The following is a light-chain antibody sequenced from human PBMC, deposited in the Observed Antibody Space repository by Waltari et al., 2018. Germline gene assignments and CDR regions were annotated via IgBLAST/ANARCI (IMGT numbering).Light chain of an antibody. Sequence: EIVMTQSPATLSVSPGERATLSCRASQGVSRNLAWYQEKPGQDPRILIYGESSRATGIPGRFSGRWSGTDFTLTIISLQAEDFAVYYCQQYNIWPPYTFGQGTKLQIK. CDR2: GES. V-gene: IGKV3-15*01. CDR3: QQYNIWPPYT. CDR1: QGVSRN. J-gene: IGKJ2*01.